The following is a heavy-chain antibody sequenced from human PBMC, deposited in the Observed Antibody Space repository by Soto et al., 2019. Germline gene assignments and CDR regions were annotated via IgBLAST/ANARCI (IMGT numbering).Heavy chain of an antibody. Sequence: SVKVSCKASGGTFSSYAISWVRQAPGQGLEWMGGIILIFGTANYAQQFQGRVTITADESTSTAYMELSSLRSEDTAVYYCARVGYCSSTGCRTDGLLFDDWGQGTLVTVSS. CDR1: GGTFSSYA. J-gene: IGHJ4*02. CDR2: IILIFGTA. D-gene: IGHD2-2*01. CDR3: ARVGYCSSTGCRTDGLLFDD. V-gene: IGHV1-69*13.